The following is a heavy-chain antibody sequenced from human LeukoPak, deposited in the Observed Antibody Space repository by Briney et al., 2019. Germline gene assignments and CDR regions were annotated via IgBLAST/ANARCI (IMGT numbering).Heavy chain of an antibody. Sequence: GGSLRLPCAASGFTVSSNYMSWVRQAPGKGLEWVSVIYSGGSTYYADSVKGRFTISRDNSKNTLYLQMNSLRAEDTAVYYCARVPTTVTTVYFDYWGQGTLVTVSS. V-gene: IGHV3-53*01. CDR3: ARVPTTVTTVYFDY. CDR2: IYSGGST. CDR1: GFTVSSNY. J-gene: IGHJ4*02. D-gene: IGHD4-17*01.